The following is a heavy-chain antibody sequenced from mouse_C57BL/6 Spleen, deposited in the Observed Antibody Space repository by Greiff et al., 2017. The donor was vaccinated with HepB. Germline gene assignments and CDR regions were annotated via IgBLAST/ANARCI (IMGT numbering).Heavy chain of an antibody. CDR2: IYPGSGST. J-gene: IGHJ3*01. CDR1: GYTFTSYW. V-gene: IGHV1-55*01. Sequence: QVQLQQPGTELVKPGASVKLSCKASGYTFTSYWMHWVKQRPGQGLEWIGDIYPGSGSTNYNEKFKSKATLTVDTSSSTAYMQLSSLTSEDSAVYYCARSTVVEGPFAYWGQGTLVTVSA. D-gene: IGHD1-1*01. CDR3: ARSTVVEGPFAY.